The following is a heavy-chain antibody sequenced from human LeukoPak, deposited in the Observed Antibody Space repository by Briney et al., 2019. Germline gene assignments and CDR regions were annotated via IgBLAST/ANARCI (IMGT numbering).Heavy chain of an antibody. CDR2: ISAHNGDT. CDR3: ARAKLELRGRGAFDI. Sequence: ASVKVSCKASGFTFNSYGLSWVRQAPGQGLEWMGWISAHNGDTSYAQRFQGRVTMTTDTSTSTAYMELRSLRSDDTAVYYCARAKLELRGRGAFDIWGQGTMVTVSS. CDR1: GFTFNSYG. D-gene: IGHD1-7*01. J-gene: IGHJ3*02. V-gene: IGHV1-18*01.